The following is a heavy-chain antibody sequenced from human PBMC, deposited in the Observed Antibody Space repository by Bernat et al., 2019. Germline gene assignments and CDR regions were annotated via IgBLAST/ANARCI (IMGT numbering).Heavy chain of an antibody. D-gene: IGHD2-2*01. J-gene: IGHJ3*02. V-gene: IGHV1-8*01. CDR1: GYTFTSYD. CDR2: MNPNSGNT. Sequence: QVQLVQSGAEVKKPGASVKVSCKASGYTFTSYDINWVRQATGQGLEWMGWMNPNSGNTGYAQKFQGSVTMTRTTSISTAYMELSSLRSEDTAVYYCAVLGYCSSTSCYARAFDIWGQGTMVTVSS. CDR3: AVLGYCSSTSCYARAFDI.